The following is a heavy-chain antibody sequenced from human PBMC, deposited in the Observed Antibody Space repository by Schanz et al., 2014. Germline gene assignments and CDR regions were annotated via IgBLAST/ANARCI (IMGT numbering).Heavy chain of an antibody. CDR3: ARGRGYIIGQ. CDR2: INSAGTT. V-gene: IGHV3-66*01. J-gene: IGHJ4*02. CDR1: GFTVSDHY. Sequence: EAQLVESGGGLVQPGGSLRLSCAVSGFTVSDHYMDWVRQPPGKGLEWVSVINSAGTTYYADSVKGRFTFSRDSSKNTVYLQMDSLRADDTSVYYCARGRGYIIGQWGQGILVTVSS. D-gene: IGHD3-10*01.